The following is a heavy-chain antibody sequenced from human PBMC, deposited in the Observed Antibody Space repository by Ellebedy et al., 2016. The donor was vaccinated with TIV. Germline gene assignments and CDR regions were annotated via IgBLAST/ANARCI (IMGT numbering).Heavy chain of an antibody. CDR1: GYTFSNYF. CDR3: ARSRSSGWLHTPDY. CDR2: INPSSGST. J-gene: IGHJ4*02. V-gene: IGHV1-46*04. D-gene: IGHD6-19*01. Sequence: AASVKVPCKASGYTFSNYFVHRVRQPPGQGLEWMGIINPSSGSTTYAQRLQGRLTMTRDTSTSTVYMELSSLRSEDTAVYYCARSRSSGWLHTPDYWGQGLLVTVSS.